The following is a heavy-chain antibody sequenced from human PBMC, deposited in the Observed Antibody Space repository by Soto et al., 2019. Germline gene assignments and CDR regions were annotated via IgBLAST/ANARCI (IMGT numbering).Heavy chain of an antibody. CDR2: IYYSGST. Sequence: QLQLQESGPGLVKPSETLSLTCTVSGGSISSSSYYWGWIRQPPGKGLEWIGSIYYSGSTYYNPSLKSRVTISVDTSKNQFSLKLSSVTAADTAVYYCARLGPWEQPQPLDYGGQGTLVTVSS. CDR1: GGSISSSSYY. D-gene: IGHD1-26*01. V-gene: IGHV4-39*01. CDR3: ARLGPWEQPQPLDY. J-gene: IGHJ4*02.